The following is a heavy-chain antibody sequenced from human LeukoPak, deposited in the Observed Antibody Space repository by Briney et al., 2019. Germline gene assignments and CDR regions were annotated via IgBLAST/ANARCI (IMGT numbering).Heavy chain of an antibody. V-gene: IGHV4-59*12. D-gene: IGHD6-13*01. J-gene: IGHJ3*02. CDR1: GGSISSYY. Sequence: SETLSLTCTVSGGSISSYYWSWIRQPPGKGLEWIGYVHYSGSINYNPSLKSRVTISVDTSKNQFSLKLNSVTAADTAVYYCARVSSSSWSGMVDAFDIWGQGTMVTVSS. CDR2: VHYSGSI. CDR3: ARVSSSSWSGMVDAFDI.